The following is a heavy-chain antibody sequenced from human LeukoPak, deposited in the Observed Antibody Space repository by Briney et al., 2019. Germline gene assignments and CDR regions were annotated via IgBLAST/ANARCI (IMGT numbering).Heavy chain of an antibody. V-gene: IGHV4-39*02. J-gene: IGHJ4*02. CDR1: GGSISSSSYY. CDR3: ARDLWAPSRIAAAGNL. CDR2: IYYSGST. D-gene: IGHD6-13*01. Sequence: SETLSLTCTVSGGSISSSSYYWGWIRQPPGKGLEWIGSIYYSGSTYYNPSLKSRVTISVDTSKNQFSLKLSSVTAADTAVYYCARDLWAPSRIAAAGNLWGQGTLVTVSS.